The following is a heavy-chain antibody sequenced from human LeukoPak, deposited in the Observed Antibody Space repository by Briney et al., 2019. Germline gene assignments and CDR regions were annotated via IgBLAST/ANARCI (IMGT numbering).Heavy chain of an antibody. Sequence: PGGSLRLSCAASGFTFSNYAIHWVRQAPGKGLEWVANIKTDGSLIYYVDSVKGRFTISRDNAKNSLFLEMTSLRVEDTAVYYCARDLNWETYWGQGTLVSVSS. CDR1: GFTFSNYA. CDR3: ARDLNWETY. CDR2: IKTDGSLI. J-gene: IGHJ4*02. D-gene: IGHD7-27*01. V-gene: IGHV3-7*01.